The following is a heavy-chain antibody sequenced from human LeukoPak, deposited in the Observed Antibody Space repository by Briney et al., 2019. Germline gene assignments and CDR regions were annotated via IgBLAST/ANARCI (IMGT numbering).Heavy chain of an antibody. V-gene: IGHV3-23*01. Sequence: GGSLRLSCAASGFTFGSYAMSWVRQAPGKGLEWVSAISGSGGSTYYADSVKGRFTISRDNSKNTLYLQMNSLRAEDTAVYYCAKWLGGWFLSSMYYFDYWGQGTLVTVSS. CDR3: AKWLGGWFLSSMYYFDY. CDR2: ISGSGGST. D-gene: IGHD3-10*01. J-gene: IGHJ4*02. CDR1: GFTFGSYA.